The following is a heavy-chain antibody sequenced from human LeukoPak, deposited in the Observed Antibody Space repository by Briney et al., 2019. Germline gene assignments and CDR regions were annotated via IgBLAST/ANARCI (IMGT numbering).Heavy chain of an antibody. V-gene: IGHV3-30*02. CDR2: IRHDGSHH. D-gene: IGHD3-16*01. J-gene: IGHJ3*01. CDR1: GFIFSSHY. CDR3: AKVRLLGALDDAFDV. Sequence: GGSLRLSCTGSGFIFSSHYINWVRQAPGKGLEWVAFIRHDGSHHYHGDSVKGRFTISRDNSKNTLYLEMTSLRPEDTAVYYCAKVRLLGALDDAFDVWGQGTMVTV.